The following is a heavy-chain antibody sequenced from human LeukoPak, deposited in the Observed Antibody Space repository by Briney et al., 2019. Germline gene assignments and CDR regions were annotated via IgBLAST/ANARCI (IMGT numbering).Heavy chain of an antibody. CDR3: ARAITIFGQTASFDP. J-gene: IGHJ5*02. CDR2: ISSSSSYI. Sequence: GGSLRLSCAASGFTFSSYSMNWVRQAPGKGLEWVSSISSSSSYIYYADSVKGRFTISRDNAKNSLYLQMNSLRAEDTAVYYCARAITIFGQTASFDPWGQGTLVTVSS. CDR1: GFTFSSYS. D-gene: IGHD3-3*01. V-gene: IGHV3-21*01.